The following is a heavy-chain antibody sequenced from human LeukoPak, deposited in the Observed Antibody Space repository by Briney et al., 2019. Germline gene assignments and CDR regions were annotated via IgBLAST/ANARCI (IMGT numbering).Heavy chain of an antibody. D-gene: IGHD6-13*01. J-gene: IGHJ2*01. V-gene: IGHV4-59*01. CDR2: KDYSGST. CDR3: ARVYYSSSYDYWYFDL. CDR1: GGSISRYY. Sequence: PSETLSLTCTVSGGSISRYYWSWIRQPPGKGLEWVGYKDYSGSTNYNRSLKSRVTISVDTSKNQFSLKLSSVTAADTAVYYCARVYYSSSYDYWYFDLWGRGTLVTVSS.